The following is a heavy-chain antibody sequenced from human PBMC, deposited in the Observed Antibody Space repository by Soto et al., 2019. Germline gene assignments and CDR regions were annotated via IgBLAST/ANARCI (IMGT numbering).Heavy chain of an antibody. V-gene: IGHV3-21*01. J-gene: IGHJ6*02. CDR3: AGANYDFWSGYSNYFGMDV. Sequence: SVKGRFTISRDNAKNSLYLQMNSLGAEDTAVYYCAGANYDFWSGYSNYFGMDVWGQGTTVTVSS. D-gene: IGHD3-3*01.